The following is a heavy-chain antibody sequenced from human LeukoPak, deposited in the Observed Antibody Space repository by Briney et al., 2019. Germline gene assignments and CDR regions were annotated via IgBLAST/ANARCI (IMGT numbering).Heavy chain of an antibody. D-gene: IGHD5-24*01. V-gene: IGHV4-59*01. J-gene: IGHJ3*02. CDR1: GGSISSYY. Sequence: SETLSLTCTVSGGSISSYYWSWIWQPPGKGLEWIGYIYYSGSTNYNPSLKSRVTISVGTSKNQFSLKLSSVTAADTAVYYCARRATMVDAFDIWGQGTMVTVSS. CDR2: IYYSGST. CDR3: ARRATMVDAFDI.